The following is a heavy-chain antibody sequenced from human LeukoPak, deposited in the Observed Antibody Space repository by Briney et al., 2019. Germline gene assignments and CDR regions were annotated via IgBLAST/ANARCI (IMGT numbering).Heavy chain of an antibody. CDR2: IYYSGST. D-gene: IGHD3-22*01. V-gene: IGHV4-59*12. J-gene: IGHJ4*02. Sequence: SETLSLTCTVSGGSISSYYWSWIRQPPGKGLEWIGYIYYSGSTNYNPSLKSRVTISVDTSKNQFSLKLSSVTAADTAVYYCARMGGYYYDSSGYPLDYWGQGTLVTVSS. CDR1: GGSISSYY. CDR3: ARMGGYYYDSSGYPLDY.